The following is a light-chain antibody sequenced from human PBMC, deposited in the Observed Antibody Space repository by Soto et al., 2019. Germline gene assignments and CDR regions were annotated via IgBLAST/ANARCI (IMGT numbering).Light chain of an antibody. CDR1: QSISTY. V-gene: IGKV1-39*01. CDR2: AAS. Sequence: DIQMTQSPSSLSASVGDRVTITCRARQSISTYLNWYQQIPGKAPKLLIYAASTLQSGVPSRFSGSGSGTDFTLTITSLQPEDFATYYCQQSYTTPWTFGQGTKVDIK. CDR3: QQSYTTPWT. J-gene: IGKJ1*01.